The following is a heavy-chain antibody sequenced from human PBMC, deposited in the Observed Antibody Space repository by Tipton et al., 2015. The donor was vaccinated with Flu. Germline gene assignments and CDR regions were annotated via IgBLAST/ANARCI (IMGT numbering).Heavy chain of an antibody. D-gene: IGHD4-17*01. CDR2: IYSSGIT. V-gene: IGHV4-61*02. CDR1: GDSISRSTYY. Sequence: TLPLTCTVSGDSISRSTYYWNWIRQPAGKGLEWIGRIYSSGITNYNPSLKSRVAISVDTSNNQFSLRLNSVTAGDTAVYYCARDLASGDYPFVHWGQGTLVTVSS. CDR3: ARDLASGDYPFVH. J-gene: IGHJ4*02.